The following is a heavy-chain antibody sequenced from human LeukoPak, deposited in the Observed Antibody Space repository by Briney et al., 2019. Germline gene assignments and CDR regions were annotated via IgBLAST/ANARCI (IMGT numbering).Heavy chain of an antibody. CDR3: ARAREGYSYGPFDY. J-gene: IGHJ4*02. CDR1: GYTFTSYG. V-gene: IGHV1-18*01. CDR2: ISAYNGNT. D-gene: IGHD5-18*01. Sequence: GASVKVSCKASGYTFTSYGISWVRQAPGQGLEWMGWISAYNGNTNYAQKFQGRVTITTDESTSTAYMELSSLRSEDTAVYYCARAREGYSYGPFDYWGQGTLVTVSS.